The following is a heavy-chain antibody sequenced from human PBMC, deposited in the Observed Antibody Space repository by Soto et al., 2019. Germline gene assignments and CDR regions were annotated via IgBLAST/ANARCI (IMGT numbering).Heavy chain of an antibody. CDR3: AMTRLYDTGTNDYHRDALDI. Sequence: EVQLLESGGGMVEPRGSLKLSCAASGFSFGTYVMNWVRQAPGKGLEWVSGLSGSGGRVYSADSVKGRFTISRDNSRNTLYLQMNSLRAEDTAIYYCAMTRLYDTGTNDYHRDALDIWGQGTQVIVSS. CDR2: LSGSGGRV. CDR1: GFSFGTYV. D-gene: IGHD3-22*01. V-gene: IGHV3-23*01. J-gene: IGHJ3*02.